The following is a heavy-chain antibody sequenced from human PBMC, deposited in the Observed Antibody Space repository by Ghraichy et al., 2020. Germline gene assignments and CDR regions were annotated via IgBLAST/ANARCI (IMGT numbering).Heavy chain of an antibody. J-gene: IGHJ4*02. Sequence: SETLSLTCAVYGGSLSGYYWSWIRQPPGKGLEWIGEINHGGSTNSNPSLKSRVTMSVETSKNQFSPKLSSVTAADTALYYCARVSDSGYGYPDYWGQGTLVTVSS. V-gene: IGHV4-34*01. CDR1: GGSLSGYY. CDR2: INHGGST. D-gene: IGHD5-12*01. CDR3: ARVSDSGYGYPDY.